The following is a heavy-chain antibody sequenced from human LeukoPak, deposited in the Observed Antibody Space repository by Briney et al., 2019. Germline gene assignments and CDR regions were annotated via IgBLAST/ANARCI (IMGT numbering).Heavy chain of an antibody. CDR1: GYTFTSYY. D-gene: IGHD3-22*01. V-gene: IGHV1-46*01. Sequence: ASVKVSCKASGYTFTSYYMHWVRQAPGQGLEWMGIINPSGGSTSYAQKFQGRVTMTRDMSTSTVYMELSSLRSEDTAVYYCARGHNDSSGYYRYYYYYYMDVWGKGTTVTVSS. CDR3: ARGHNDSSGYYRYYYYYYMDV. J-gene: IGHJ6*03. CDR2: INPSGGST.